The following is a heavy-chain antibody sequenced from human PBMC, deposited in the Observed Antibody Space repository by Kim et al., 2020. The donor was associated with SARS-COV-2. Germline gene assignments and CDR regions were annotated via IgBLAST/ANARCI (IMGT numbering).Heavy chain of an antibody. V-gene: IGHV4-59*01. CDR1: GGSISSYY. Sequence: SETLSLTCTVSGGSISSYYWSWIRQPPGKGLEWIGYIYYSGSTNYNPSLKSRVTISVDTSKNQFSLKLSSVTAADTAVYYCARVSRWFGNVFDYWGQGTLVTVSS. J-gene: IGHJ4*02. CDR3: ARVSRWFGNVFDY. D-gene: IGHD3-10*01. CDR2: IYYSGST.